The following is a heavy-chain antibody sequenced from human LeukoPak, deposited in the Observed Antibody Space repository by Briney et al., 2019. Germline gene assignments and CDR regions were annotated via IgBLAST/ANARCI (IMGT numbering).Heavy chain of an antibody. D-gene: IGHD3-3*01. V-gene: IGHV3-23*01. CDR1: GFTFSSYA. J-gene: IGHJ4*02. Sequence: PGGSLRLSCAASGFTFSSYAMSWVRQAPGKGLEWVSAISGSGGSTYYADSVKGRFTISRDNSKNALYLQMNSLRAEDTAVYYCAKSIFGVVIGDTRWGQGTLVTVSS. CDR3: AKSIFGVVIGDTR. CDR2: ISGSGGST.